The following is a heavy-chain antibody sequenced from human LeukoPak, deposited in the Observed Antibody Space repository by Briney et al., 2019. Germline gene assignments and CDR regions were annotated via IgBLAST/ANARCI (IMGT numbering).Heavy chain of an antibody. CDR2: IYYSGSN. Sequence: PSETLSLTCTVSGGSISSYYWSWIRQPPGKGLEWIGYIYYSGSNNYNPSLKSRVTMSVDTSKNQFSLNLSSVTAADTAVYYCARSAEPSGSYYGFDIWGQGTMVTVSS. D-gene: IGHD1-26*01. CDR3: ARSAEPSGSYYGFDI. J-gene: IGHJ3*02. CDR1: GGSISSYY. V-gene: IGHV4-59*08.